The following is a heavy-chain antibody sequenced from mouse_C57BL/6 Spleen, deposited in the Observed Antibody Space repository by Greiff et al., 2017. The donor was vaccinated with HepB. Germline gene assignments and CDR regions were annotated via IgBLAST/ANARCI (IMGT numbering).Heavy chain of an antibody. D-gene: IGHD4-1*02. CDR2: IRNKANNHAT. J-gene: IGHJ3*01. CDR1: GFTFSDAW. Sequence: EVKVVESGGGLVQPGGSMKLSCAASGFTFSDAWMDWVRQSPEKGLEWVAEIRNKANNHATYYAESVKGRFTISRDDSKSSVYLQMNSLRAEDTGIYSCTRQAYNCDGFAYWGPGTLVTVSA. V-gene: IGHV6-6*01. CDR3: TRQAYNCDGFAY.